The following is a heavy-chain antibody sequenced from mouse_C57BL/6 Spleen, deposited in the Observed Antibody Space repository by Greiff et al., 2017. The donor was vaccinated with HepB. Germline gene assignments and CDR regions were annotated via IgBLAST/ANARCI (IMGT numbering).Heavy chain of an antibody. CDR1: GFTFSSYA. V-gene: IGHV5-4*01. J-gene: IGHJ3*01. CDR3: ARVDDYDWFAY. CDR2: ISDGGSYT. Sequence: EVQGVESGGGLVKPGGSLKLSCAASGFTFSSYAMSWVRQTPEKRLEWVATISDGGSYTYYPDNVKGRFTISRDNAKNNLYLQMSHLKSEDTAMYYCARVDDYDWFAYWGQGTLVTVSA. D-gene: IGHD2-4*01.